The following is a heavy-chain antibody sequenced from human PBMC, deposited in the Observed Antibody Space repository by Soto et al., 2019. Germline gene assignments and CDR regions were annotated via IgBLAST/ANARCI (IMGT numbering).Heavy chain of an antibody. CDR2: IYHSGNT. D-gene: IGHD6-13*01. J-gene: IGHJ4*02. V-gene: IGHV4-31*03. CDR3: ARDASTSWHYLDY. CDR1: GGSISSGGYY. Sequence: QVQLQESGPGLVKPSQTLSLTCTVSGGSISSGGYYWSWIRQHPEKGLEWIGHIYHSGNTYYNPSLKSRVTISVDTSKNQISLKLSSVTAADTAVYYCARDASTSWHYLDYWGQGTLVTVSS.